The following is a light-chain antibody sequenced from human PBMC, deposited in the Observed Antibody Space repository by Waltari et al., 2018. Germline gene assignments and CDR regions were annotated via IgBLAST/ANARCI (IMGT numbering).Light chain of an antibody. J-gene: IGLJ3*02. V-gene: IGLV1-47*01. CDR2: KND. CDR1: SSNVGNNY. CDR3: ATWDDSLNSWV. Sequence: QPVLTLPPSASGTPGQVVSFSCSGSSSNVGNNYVYWYQQLPGTAPKLLIYKNDQRPLGVPDRFFGSKSGTSASLVISGLRSDDEGHYTCATWDDSLNSWVFGGGTKLTIL.